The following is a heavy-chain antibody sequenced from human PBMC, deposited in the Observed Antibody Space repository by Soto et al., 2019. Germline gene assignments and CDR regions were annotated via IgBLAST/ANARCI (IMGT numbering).Heavy chain of an antibody. V-gene: IGHV4-59*01. D-gene: IGHD1-1*01. Sequence: SETLSLTCSVSGGSMRDYYWSWIRRSPGKGPEWIGYIYYSGNTNYNPSLKSRVTISVDMPKSLFSLKLNSVTAADTAVYYCARQLGLWQPLDYWGRGTLGTVSS. CDR3: ARQLGLWQPLDY. CDR2: IYYSGNT. CDR1: GGSMRDYY. J-gene: IGHJ4*02.